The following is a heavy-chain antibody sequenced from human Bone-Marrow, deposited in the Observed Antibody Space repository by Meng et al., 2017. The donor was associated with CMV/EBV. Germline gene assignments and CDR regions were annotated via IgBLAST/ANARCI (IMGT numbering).Heavy chain of an antibody. D-gene: IGHD3/OR15-3a*01. J-gene: IGHJ6*02. CDR1: GGSFSGYD. V-gene: IGHV4-34*01. CDR2: INHRGST. Sequence: GSLRLSCAVYGGSFSGYDWTWIRQSPGKGLEWIGEINHRGSTNYNPSLKSLLTISLDTSKNQFSLKLKSVTAADTAVYYCARGNRGLDEVVRGGYYYYGMDVWGQGTTVTVSS. CDR3: ARGNRGLDEVVRGGYYYYGMDV.